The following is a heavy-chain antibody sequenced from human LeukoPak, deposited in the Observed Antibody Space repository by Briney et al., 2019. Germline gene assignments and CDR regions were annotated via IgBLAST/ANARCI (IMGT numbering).Heavy chain of an antibody. Sequence: PGGSLRLSCAASGFAFSSYGMHWVRQAPGKGLEWVAFIRYDGNNKYYADSVKGRFTISRDNSKNTLFLQMNSLRPGDTAVYYCAKVRESYSSSLYYLDYWGQGTLVAVSS. CDR2: IRYDGNNK. J-gene: IGHJ4*02. V-gene: IGHV3-30*02. CDR1: GFAFSSYG. CDR3: AKVRESYSSSLYYLDY. D-gene: IGHD6-6*01.